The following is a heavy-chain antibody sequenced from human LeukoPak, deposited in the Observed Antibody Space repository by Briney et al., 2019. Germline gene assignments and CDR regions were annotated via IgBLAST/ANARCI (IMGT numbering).Heavy chain of an antibody. CDR1: GGSISSGDYY. CDR3: ARDSRGIGMDV. V-gene: IGHV4-30-4*08. D-gene: IGHD2-21*01. CDR2: IYYSGST. Sequence: SQTLSLTCTVSGGSISSGDYYCSWIHQPPGKGLEWIGYIYYSGSTCYNPSLKSRVTISVDTSKNQFSLKLSSVTAADTAVYYCARDSRGIGMDVWGKGTTVTVSS. J-gene: IGHJ6*04.